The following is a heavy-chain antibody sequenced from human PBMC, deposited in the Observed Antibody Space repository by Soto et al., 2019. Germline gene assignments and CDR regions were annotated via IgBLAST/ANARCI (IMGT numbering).Heavy chain of an antibody. J-gene: IGHJ5*02. D-gene: IGHD3-10*01. CDR3: ARGTAWFGEFNWFDP. Sequence: ASLKVSCKASGYTFTSYAMHWVRQAPGQRLEWMGWINAGNGNAKYSQKFQGRVTITRDTSASTAYMELSSLRSEDTAVYYCARGTAWFGEFNWFDPWGQGTLVTVS. CDR1: GYTFTSYA. V-gene: IGHV1-3*01. CDR2: INAGNGNA.